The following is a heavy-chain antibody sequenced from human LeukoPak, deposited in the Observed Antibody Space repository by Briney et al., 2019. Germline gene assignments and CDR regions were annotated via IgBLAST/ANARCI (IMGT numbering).Heavy chain of an antibody. Sequence: SETLSLTCIVSGGSISSTSYYWDWVRQPPGKGLEWIGNVYYGGNTFYNSSLESRVTISVDMSKNQFSLKLTSLTAADTAVYYCARQRADYFYHYLDVWGKGTSVTVSS. CDR3: ARQRADYFYHYLDV. CDR1: GGSISSTSYY. CDR2: VYYGGNT. V-gene: IGHV4-39*01. J-gene: IGHJ6*03.